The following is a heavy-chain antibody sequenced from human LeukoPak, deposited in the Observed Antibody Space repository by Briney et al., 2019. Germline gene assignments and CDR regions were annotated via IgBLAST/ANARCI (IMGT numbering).Heavy chain of an antibody. V-gene: IGHV3-66*01. CDR2: IYSGGST. Sequence: GGSLRLSCAASGFTVSSNYMSWVRQAPGKGLEWVSVIYSGGSTYYADSVKGRFTITRDNSKNTLYVQMNSLRAEDTAVYYCARGALYYMDVWGKGTTVTISS. CDR1: GFTVSSNY. J-gene: IGHJ6*03. CDR3: ARGALYYMDV.